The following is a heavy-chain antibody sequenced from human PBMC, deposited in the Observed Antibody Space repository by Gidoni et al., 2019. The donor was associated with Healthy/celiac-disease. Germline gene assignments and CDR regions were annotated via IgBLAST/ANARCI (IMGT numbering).Heavy chain of an antibody. V-gene: IGHV4-4*07. Sequence: QVQLQESGPGLVKPSETLSLTCTVSGGSISSYYWSWIRQPAGKGLAWIGRIYTSGSTNYNPSLKSRVTMSVDTSKNQFYLKLSSVTAADTAVYYCARDLYDYGDYVDDYWGQGTLVTVSS. J-gene: IGHJ4*02. D-gene: IGHD4-17*01. CDR1: GGSISSYY. CDR3: ARDLYDYGDYVDDY. CDR2: IYTSGST.